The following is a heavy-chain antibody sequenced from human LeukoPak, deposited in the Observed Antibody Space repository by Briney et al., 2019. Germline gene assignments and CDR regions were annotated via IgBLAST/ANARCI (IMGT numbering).Heavy chain of an antibody. CDR2: ISWDGGST. D-gene: IGHD5-12*01. CDR1: GFTFDDYA. Sequence: VGSLRLSCAASGFTFDDYAMHWVRQAPGKGLEWVSLISWDGGSTYYADSVKGRFTISRDNTKNSLYLQMNSLRAEDTALYYCAKERAYSGYDVGVFDYWGQGTLVTVSS. J-gene: IGHJ4*02. V-gene: IGHV3-43D*04. CDR3: AKERAYSGYDVGVFDY.